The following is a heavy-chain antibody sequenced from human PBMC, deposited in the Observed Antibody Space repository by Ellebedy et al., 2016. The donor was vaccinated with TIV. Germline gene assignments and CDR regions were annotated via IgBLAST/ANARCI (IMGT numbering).Heavy chain of an antibody. V-gene: IGHV4-59*11. Sequence: SETLSLTXTVSGDSISSHYWSWIRQHPGKGLEWIGFISYSGSTNYNPSLKSRVFISVDTSKNQFSLKLSSVTAADTAVYYCARGLWGAPIWGQGTMVTVSS. CDR3: ARGLWGAPI. CDR1: GDSISSHY. CDR2: ISYSGST. D-gene: IGHD3-16*01. J-gene: IGHJ3*02.